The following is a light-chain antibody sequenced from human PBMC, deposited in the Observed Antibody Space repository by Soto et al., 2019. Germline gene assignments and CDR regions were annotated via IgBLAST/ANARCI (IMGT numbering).Light chain of an antibody. V-gene: IGKV1-5*01. Sequence: DIQVTQSPSTLSASVGDRVTITCRASQSISSWLAWYQQKPGKAPKLLIYDVSTLESGVPSRFSGSGSGTEFTLTISSLQPDDFATYYCQQYNSYWTFGQGTKVEIK. CDR3: QQYNSYWT. CDR2: DVS. J-gene: IGKJ1*01. CDR1: QSISSW.